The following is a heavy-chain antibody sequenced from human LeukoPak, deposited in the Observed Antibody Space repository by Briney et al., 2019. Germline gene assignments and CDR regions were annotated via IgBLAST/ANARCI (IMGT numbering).Heavy chain of an antibody. Sequence: GGSLRLSCAASGFIFSNYAMSWVRQAPGKGLEWVSSISGSSGTIDYADSVKGRFSISRDNSKNAQYLQMNSLRPEDTAVYYCAKGRQLLDPWGQGILVTVSS. CDR1: GFIFSNYA. V-gene: IGHV3-23*01. D-gene: IGHD1-7*01. J-gene: IGHJ5*02. CDR2: ISGSSGTI. CDR3: AKGRQLLDP.